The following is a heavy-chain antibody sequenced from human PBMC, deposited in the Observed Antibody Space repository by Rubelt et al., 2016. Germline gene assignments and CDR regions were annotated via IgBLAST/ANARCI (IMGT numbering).Heavy chain of an antibody. CDR1: GGSMNSDGDY. CDR2: ISYSGGT. D-gene: IGHD4-17*01. CDR3: ARLTTVTRDAFDI. V-gene: IGHV4-31*03. Sequence: QLQLQESGPGLVKPSETLSLTCTVSGGSMNSDGDYWSWIRQHPGKGLEWIGYISYSGGTYYTPSLMSRSTISVDTSKNQFSLRLSSVTAAEAAVDYWARLTTVTRDAFDIWGQGTMVTVSS. J-gene: IGHJ3*02.